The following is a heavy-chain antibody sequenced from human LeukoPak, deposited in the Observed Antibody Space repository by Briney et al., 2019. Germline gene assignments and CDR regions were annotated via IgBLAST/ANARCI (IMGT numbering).Heavy chain of an antibody. CDR2: IYPGDSDT. D-gene: IGHD5-12*01. J-gene: IGHJ3*02. CDR3: ARPPVATAVDAFDI. V-gene: IGHV5-51*01. Sequence: GESLKISCKASGYSFTSYYIGWVRQMPGKGLEWMGIIYPGDSDTKYSPSFQGQVTISADKSISTAYLQWSSLKASDTAMYYCARPPVATAVDAFDIWGQGTMVTVSS. CDR1: GYSFTSYY.